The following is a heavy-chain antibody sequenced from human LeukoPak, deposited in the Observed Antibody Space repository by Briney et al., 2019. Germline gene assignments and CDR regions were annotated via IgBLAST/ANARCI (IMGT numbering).Heavy chain of an antibody. CDR1: GGSISSYY. J-gene: IGHJ4*02. CDR2: IYDSGST. D-gene: IGHD3-10*01. V-gene: IGHV4-59*01. Sequence: PSETLSLTCTVSGGSISSYYWSWIRQPPGKGLEWIGYIYDSGSTNYNPSLKSRVTISVDTSKNQFSLKVSSVTAADTAVYYCARDAHYYGSGSYYRAFDYWGQGTLVTVSS. CDR3: ARDAHYYGSGSYYRAFDY.